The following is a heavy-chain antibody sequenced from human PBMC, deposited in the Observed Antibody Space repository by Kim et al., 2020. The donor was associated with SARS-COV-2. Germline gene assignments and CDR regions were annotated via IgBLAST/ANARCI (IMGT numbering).Heavy chain of an antibody. J-gene: IGHJ4*02. CDR1: GFTFSNAW. CDR2: IKSKTDGGTT. Sequence: GVSLRLSCAASGFTFSNAWMSWVRQAPGKGLEWVGRIKSKTDGGTTDYAAPVQGRFTISRDDSKNTLYLQMNSLKTEDTAVYYCTLGDCSGGSCYGDYWGQGTLVTVSS. CDR3: TLGDCSGGSCYGDY. V-gene: IGHV3-15*01. D-gene: IGHD2-15*01.